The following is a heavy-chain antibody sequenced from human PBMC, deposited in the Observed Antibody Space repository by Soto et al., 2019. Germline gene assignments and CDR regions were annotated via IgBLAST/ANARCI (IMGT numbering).Heavy chain of an antibody. CDR3: ARARYCSGGSCEGFDY. CDR1: GGSISSGGYY. D-gene: IGHD2-15*01. CDR2: IYYSGST. Sequence: SETLSLTCTVSGGSISSGGYYWSWIRQHPGKGLEWIGHIYYSGSTYYNPSLKSRVTISVDTSKNQFSLKLSSVTAADTAVYYCARARYCSGGSCEGFDYWGQGTLVTVS. V-gene: IGHV4-31*03. J-gene: IGHJ4*02.